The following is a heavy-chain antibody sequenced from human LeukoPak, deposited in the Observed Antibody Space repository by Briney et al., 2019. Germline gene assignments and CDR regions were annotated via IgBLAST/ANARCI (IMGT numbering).Heavy chain of an antibody. CDR3: ARGPPDGGSYLYYFDY. D-gene: IGHD1-26*01. Sequence: PSETLSLTCTVSGGSISSSIYYWGWIRQPPGKGLEWIGSIYYSGSTYYNPSLKSRVTISVDTSKNQFSLKLSSVTAADTAVYYCARGPPDGGSYLYYFDYWGQGTLVTVSS. J-gene: IGHJ4*02. CDR1: GGSISSSIYY. CDR2: IYYSGST. V-gene: IGHV4-39*07.